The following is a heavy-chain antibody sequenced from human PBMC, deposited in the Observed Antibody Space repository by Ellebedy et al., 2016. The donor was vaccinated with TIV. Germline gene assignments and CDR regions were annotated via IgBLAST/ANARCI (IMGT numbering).Heavy chain of an antibody. CDR1: GGTFSSYA. D-gene: IGHD3-22*01. V-gene: IGHV1-69*04. CDR2: IIPILGIA. CDR3: ARDRGAVGDSSGL. Sequence: SVKVSCXASGGTFSSYAISWVRQAPGQGLEWMGRIIPILGIANYAQKFQGRVTITADKSTSTAYMELSSLRSEDTAVYYCARDRGAVGDSSGLWGQGTLVTVSS. J-gene: IGHJ4*02.